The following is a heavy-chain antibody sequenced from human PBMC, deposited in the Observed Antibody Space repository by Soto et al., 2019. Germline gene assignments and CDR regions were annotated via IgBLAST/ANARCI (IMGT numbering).Heavy chain of an antibody. J-gene: IGHJ3*02. V-gene: IGHV4-59*01. CDR1: GGSISSYY. CDR2: IYYSGST. D-gene: IGHD2-2*01. CDR3: ARARSSTSDAFDI. Sequence: SETLSLTCTASGGSISSYYWSWIRQPPGKGLEWIGYIYYSGSTNYNPSLKSRVTISVDTSKNQFSLKLSSVTAADTAVYYCARARSSTSDAFDIWGQGTMVTVSS.